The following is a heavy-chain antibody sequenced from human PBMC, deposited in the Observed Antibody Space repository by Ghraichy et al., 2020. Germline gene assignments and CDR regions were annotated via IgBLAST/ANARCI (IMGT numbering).Heavy chain of an antibody. CDR1: GFTFSSYS. V-gene: IGHV3-48*01. Sequence: GGSLRLSCVASGFTFSSYSMSWVRQAPGKGLEWVSYIGSDSSTIYYADSVKGRFTISRDNAKNSLYLQMNSLRAEDTAVYHCAREGYSYGCNYFDYWGQGTLVTVSS. CDR2: IGSDSSTI. CDR3: AREGYSYGCNYFDY. D-gene: IGHD5-18*01. J-gene: IGHJ4*02.